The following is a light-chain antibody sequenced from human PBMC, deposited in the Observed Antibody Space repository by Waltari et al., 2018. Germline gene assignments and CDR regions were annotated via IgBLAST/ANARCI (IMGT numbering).Light chain of an antibody. CDR2: DAS. Sequence: EIVLTQSPATLSLSHGERATFSCSASQSVSSYLAWYQQKPGQAPRLLIYDASNRATGIPARFSGSGSGTDFTLTISSLEPEDFAVYYCQQRSNWPRTFGQGTKVEIK. CDR3: QQRSNWPRT. J-gene: IGKJ1*01. CDR1: QSVSSY. V-gene: IGKV3-11*01.